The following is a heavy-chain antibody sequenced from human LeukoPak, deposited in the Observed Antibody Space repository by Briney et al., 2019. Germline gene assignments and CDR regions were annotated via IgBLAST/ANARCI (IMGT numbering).Heavy chain of an antibody. CDR1: DGSISDTTYH. V-gene: IGHV4-39*01. J-gene: IGHJ4*02. D-gene: IGHD1-26*01. Sequence: KPSETLSLTCTVSDGSISDTTYHWGWVRQPPGKGLEWIGSIYYTGKTYYSPSLKSRVTISVDTSKNQFSLKLNLLTASDTAVYYRAREIRSNLRGWGQGTLVTVSS. CDR2: IYYTGKT. CDR3: AREIRSNLRG.